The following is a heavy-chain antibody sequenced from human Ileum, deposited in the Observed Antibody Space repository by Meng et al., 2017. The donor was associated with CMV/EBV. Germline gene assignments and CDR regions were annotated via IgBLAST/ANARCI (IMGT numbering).Heavy chain of an antibody. V-gene: IGHV3-74*01. Sequence: ASGFTFNDYWINWVRQVPGKGLVWVSRIRNDGGETNYAESVKGRVAISRDNAKSTVYLQMNSLRAEDSGVYYCARVPMSPAGKGIDYWGQGTLVTVSS. CDR3: ARVPMSPAGKGIDY. CDR2: IRNDGGET. D-gene: IGHD2-2*01. CDR1: GFTFNDYW. J-gene: IGHJ4*02.